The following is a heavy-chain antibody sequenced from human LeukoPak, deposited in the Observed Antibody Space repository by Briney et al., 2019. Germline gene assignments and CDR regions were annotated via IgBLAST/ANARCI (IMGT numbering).Heavy chain of an antibody. V-gene: IGHV3-30*18. CDR1: GFTFSSYG. Sequence: GRSLRLSCAASGFTFSSYGMHWVCQAPGKGLEWVAVISYDGSNKYYADSVKGRFTISRDNSKNTLYLQMNSLRAEDTAVYYCAKGGYCSGGSCRGNWFDPWGQGTLVTVSS. CDR2: ISYDGSNK. D-gene: IGHD2-15*01. J-gene: IGHJ5*02. CDR3: AKGGYCSGGSCRGNWFDP.